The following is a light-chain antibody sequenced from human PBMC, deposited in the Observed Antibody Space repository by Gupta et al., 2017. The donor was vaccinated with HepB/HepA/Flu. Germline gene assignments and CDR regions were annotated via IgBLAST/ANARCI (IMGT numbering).Light chain of an antibody. J-gene: IGLJ1*01. V-gene: IGLV2-11*01. CDR2: DVK. Sequence: QSALTQPRSGSGSPGQSVTIPCTGTRGDVGAYNYVSWYQQFPGKAPKLMIDDVKKRPSGVPDRFSASKSGNTASLTISGLQAEDEADYYCCSSAGSHYVFGTGTKVTVL. CDR1: RGDVGAYNY. CDR3: CSSAGSHYV.